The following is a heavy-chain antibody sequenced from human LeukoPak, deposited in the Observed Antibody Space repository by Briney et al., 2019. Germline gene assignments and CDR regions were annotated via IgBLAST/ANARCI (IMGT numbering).Heavy chain of an antibody. CDR2: IKQDGSEK. J-gene: IGHJ4*02. CDR1: GFTFSSYW. CDR3: AKALAGSGELSDY. D-gene: IGHD3-16*02. V-gene: IGHV3-7*01. Sequence: PGGSLRLSCAASGFTFSSYWMSWVRQAPGKGLEWVANIKQDGSEKYYVDSVKGRFTISRDNSKNTLYLQMNSLRAEDTAVYYCAKALAGSGELSDYWGQGTLVTVSS.